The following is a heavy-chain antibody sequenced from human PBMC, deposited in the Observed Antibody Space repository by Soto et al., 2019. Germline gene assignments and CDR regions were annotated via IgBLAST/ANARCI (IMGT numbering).Heavy chain of an antibody. CDR3: ARDLGSRQWYHYYYYMDV. J-gene: IGHJ6*03. Sequence: GASVKVSCTASGGTVSSYTISGVRQAPGQGLEWMGRIIPILGIANYAQKFQGRVTITADKSTSTAYMELSSLRSEDTAMYYCARDLGSRQWYHYYYYMDVWGRGTTVPVSS. V-gene: IGHV1-69*04. CDR1: GGTVSSYT. CDR2: IIPILGIA. D-gene: IGHD2-15*01.